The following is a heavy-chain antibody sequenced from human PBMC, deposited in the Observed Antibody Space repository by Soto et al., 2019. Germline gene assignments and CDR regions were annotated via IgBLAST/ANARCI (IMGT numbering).Heavy chain of an antibody. J-gene: IGHJ5*02. V-gene: IGHV3-33*01. D-gene: IGHD3-3*01. CDR3: AREXYDFWSGSLSTRNWFDP. Sequence: PGGSLRLSCAASGFAFSSYGMHWVRQAPGKGLEWVAVIWYDGSNKYYADSVKGRFTISRDNSKNTLYLQMNSLRAEDTAVYYCAREXYDFWSGSLSTRNWFDPWGQGTLVTVSS. CDR2: IWYDGSNK. CDR1: GFAFSSYG.